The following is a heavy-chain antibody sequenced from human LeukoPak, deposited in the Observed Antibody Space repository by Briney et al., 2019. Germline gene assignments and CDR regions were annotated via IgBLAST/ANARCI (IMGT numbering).Heavy chain of an antibody. J-gene: IGHJ6*02. CDR2: TLYRSKWYN. CDR3: ARPHYYGMDV. CDR1: GDSVSSNSAS. Sequence: SQTLSLTCAISGDSVSSNSASWNWLRQSPSRGLEWLGKTLYRSKWYNDYAVSVKSQITINPDTSKNQFSLQLNSVTPEDTAVYYCARPHYYGMDVWGQGTTVTVAS. V-gene: IGHV6-1*01.